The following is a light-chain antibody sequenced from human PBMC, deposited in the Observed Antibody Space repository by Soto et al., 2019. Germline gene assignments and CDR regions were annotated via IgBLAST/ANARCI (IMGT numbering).Light chain of an antibody. CDR2: DVS. V-gene: IGLV2-14*01. Sequence: QSGLTQPASVSWSPGQSITISCTGTSSDVGGYNYVSWYQQHPGKAPKLMIYDVSNRPSGVSNRFSGSKSGNTASLTISGLQAEDEADYYCSSYTSSSTPYVFGTGTKVTVL. CDR3: SSYTSSSTPYV. CDR1: SSDVGGYNY. J-gene: IGLJ1*01.